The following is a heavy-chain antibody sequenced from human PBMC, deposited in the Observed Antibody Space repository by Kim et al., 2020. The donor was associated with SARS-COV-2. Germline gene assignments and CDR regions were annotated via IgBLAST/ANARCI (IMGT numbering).Heavy chain of an antibody. CDR3: ARSYYDSSVLSY. Sequence: GYAQKFQGRVTMTRNTSISTAYMELSSLRSEDTAVYYCARSYYDSSVLSYWGQGTLVTVSS. V-gene: IGHV1-8*01. J-gene: IGHJ4*02. D-gene: IGHD3-22*01.